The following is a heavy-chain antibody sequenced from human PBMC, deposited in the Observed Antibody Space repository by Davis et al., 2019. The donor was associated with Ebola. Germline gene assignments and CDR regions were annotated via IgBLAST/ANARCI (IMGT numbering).Heavy chain of an antibody. CDR2: TYYTSKWYN. Sequence: HSQTLSLTCAISGDSVSGQSGAWNWIRQSPSRGLEWLGRTYYTSKWYNHYAASVKSRTTINPDTSKNQFSLQLNSVTPEDTAAYYCTRGWGRSGFDIWGHGTMVTVSS. V-gene: IGHV6-1*01. CDR1: GDSVSGQSGA. J-gene: IGHJ3*02. D-gene: IGHD3-3*01. CDR3: TRGWGRSGFDI.